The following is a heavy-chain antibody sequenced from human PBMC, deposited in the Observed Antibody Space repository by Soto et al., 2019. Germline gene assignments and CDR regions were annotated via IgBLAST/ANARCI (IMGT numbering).Heavy chain of an antibody. J-gene: IGHJ4*02. CDR1: GFTFSSYA. CDR2: ISRSGDST. V-gene: IGHV3-23*01. D-gene: IGHD6-19*01. Sequence: EVQLLESGGGLVQPGGSLRLSCAASGFTFSSYAMTWVRQAPGKGLEWVSTISRSGDSTYYRDSVQGRFTISRDNSKNTVYLQMNSLRAEDTAGYYCAKTDKFNPQSSGWANSFDYWGQGTLVTVSS. CDR3: AKTDKFNPQSSGWANSFDY.